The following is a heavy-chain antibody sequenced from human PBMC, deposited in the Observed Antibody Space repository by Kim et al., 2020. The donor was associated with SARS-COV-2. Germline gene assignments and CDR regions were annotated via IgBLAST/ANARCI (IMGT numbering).Heavy chain of an antibody. CDR2: IWTDGSTY. V-gene: IGHV3-33*01. CDR1: GFTFSSYG. D-gene: IGHD2-15*01. CDR3: ARGPTLIGIVG. Sequence: GGSLRLSCAASGFTFSSYGMHWVRQATGKGLEWVAVIWTDGSTYYSGDAVKGCIIICGDNNKTMLHLQKNSMSADATAVYYCARGPTLIGIVGWGLGT. J-gene: IGHJ6*01.